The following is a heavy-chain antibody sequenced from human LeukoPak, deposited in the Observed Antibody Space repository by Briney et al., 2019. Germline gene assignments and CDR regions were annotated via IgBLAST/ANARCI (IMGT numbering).Heavy chain of an antibody. CDR1: GYTFTSYY. D-gene: IGHD3-10*01. Sequence: ASVKVSCKASGYTFTSYYMHWVRQAPGQGLEWMGIINPSGGSTSYAQKFQGRVTMTRDTSTSTVYMELSSLRSEDTAVYYCARESVSPYYYYRSNWFDPWGQGTLVTVSS. CDR2: INPSGGST. V-gene: IGHV1-46*01. J-gene: IGHJ5*02. CDR3: ARESVSPYYYYRSNWFDP.